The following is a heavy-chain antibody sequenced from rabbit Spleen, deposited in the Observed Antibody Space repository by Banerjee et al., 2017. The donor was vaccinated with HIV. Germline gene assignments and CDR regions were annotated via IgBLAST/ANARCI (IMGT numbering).Heavy chain of an antibody. CDR1: GFSFSSSYY. V-gene: IGHV1S40*01. D-gene: IGHD4-1*01. J-gene: IGHJ6*01. CDR2: IDAGYSIST. Sequence: QSLEESGGDLVKPGASLTLTCTASGFSFSSSYYMCWVRQAPGKGLEWIGCIDAGYSISTYYASWAKGRFTISKISSTTVTLQMTSLTAADTATYFCARDLDGVIGWNFGWWGPGTLVTVS. CDR3: ARDLDGVIGWNFGW.